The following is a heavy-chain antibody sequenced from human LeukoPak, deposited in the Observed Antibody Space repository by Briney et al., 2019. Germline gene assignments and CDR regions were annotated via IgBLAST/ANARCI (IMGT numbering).Heavy chain of an antibody. V-gene: IGHV1-2*02. CDR2: INPNSGGT. CDR1: GYTFTDYY. D-gene: IGHD3-22*01. Sequence: GASVKVSCKASGYTFTDYYMHWVRQAPGPGLEWMGWINPNSGGTNYAHKFQGRVTMTRDTSISTAYMELSRLRSDDTAVYSCARGIVISMIVNYYYYMDVWGKGTTVIVSS. CDR3: ARGIVISMIVNYYYYMDV. J-gene: IGHJ6*03.